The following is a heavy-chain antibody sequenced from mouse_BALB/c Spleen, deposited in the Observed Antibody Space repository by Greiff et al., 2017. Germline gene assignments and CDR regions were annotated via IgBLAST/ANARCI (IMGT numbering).Heavy chain of an antibody. Sequence: QVQLKESGAELVRPGTSVKISCKASGYTFTNYWLGWVKQRPGHGLEWIGDIYPGGGYTNYNEKFKGKATLTADTSSSTAYMQLSSLTSEDSAVYFCAKGGYYRYDGKTGHAMDYWGQGTSVTVSS. D-gene: IGHD2-14*01. CDR3: AKGGYYRYDGKTGHAMDY. CDR2: IYPGGGYT. V-gene: IGHV1-63*02. J-gene: IGHJ4*01. CDR1: GYTFTNYW.